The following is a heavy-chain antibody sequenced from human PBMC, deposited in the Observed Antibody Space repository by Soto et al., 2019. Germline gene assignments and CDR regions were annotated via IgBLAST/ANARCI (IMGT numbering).Heavy chain of an antibody. Sequence: QVPLVQSGAEVKKPGASVKVSCKASGYTFTSYGISWVRQAPGQGLEWIGWISAYNGNTNYAQKLQGRVTMTTDTSRSTAYMELRSLRSDDTAVYHCARDRFFSPRGYSSSLSYWGQGTLVTVT. CDR1: GYTFTSYG. J-gene: IGHJ4*02. D-gene: IGHD6-6*01. V-gene: IGHV1-18*01. CDR3: ARDRFFSPRGYSSSLSY. CDR2: ISAYNGNT.